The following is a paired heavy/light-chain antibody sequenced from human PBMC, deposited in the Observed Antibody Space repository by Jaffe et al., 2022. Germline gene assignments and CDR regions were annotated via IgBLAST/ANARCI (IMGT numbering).Light chain of an antibody. CDR2: GAS. CDR3: QLYGSSPRFT. Sequence: EIVLTQSPGTLSLSPGERATLSCRASQSVSSNYLAWYQQKPGQAPRLLIYGASSRATGIPDRFSGSGSGTDFTLTISRLEPEDFAVYYCQLYGSSPRFTFGPGTKVDMK. V-gene: IGKV3-20*01. CDR1: QSVSSNY. J-gene: IGKJ3*01.
Heavy chain of an antibody. D-gene: IGHD3-10*01. CDR2: IDGNGDRT. CDR3: AKYYYGSGSYYSLDY. V-gene: IGHV3-23*01. CDR1: EFTFRSFG. Sequence: EVQLSESGGGLVQPGGSLRLSCVASEFTFRSFGMAWVRQPPGKGLEWVSSIDGNGDRTYYADSVKGRFTISRDNPKNTLYVQMDSLRAEDTAIYYCAKYYYGSGSYYSLDYWGQGTLVTVSS. J-gene: IGHJ4*02.